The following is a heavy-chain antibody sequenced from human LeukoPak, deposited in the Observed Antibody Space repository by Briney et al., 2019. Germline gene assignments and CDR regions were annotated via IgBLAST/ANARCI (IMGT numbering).Heavy chain of an antibody. CDR1: GFTFSSYG. V-gene: IGHV3-23*01. CDR2: ISGSGGST. Sequence: GGSLRLSCAASGFTFSSYGMSWVRQAPGKGLEWVSAISGSGGSTYYADSVKGRFTISRDNSKNTLYLQMNSLRAEDTAVYYCARDPALRGYSYGRNWFDPWGQGTLVTVSS. CDR3: ARDPALRGYSYGRNWFDP. D-gene: IGHD5-18*01. J-gene: IGHJ5*02.